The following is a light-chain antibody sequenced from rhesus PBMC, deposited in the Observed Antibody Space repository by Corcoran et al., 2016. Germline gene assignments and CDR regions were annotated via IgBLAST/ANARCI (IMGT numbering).Light chain of an antibody. V-gene: IGKV3-42*02. J-gene: IGKJ2*01. CDR2: DVS. Sequence: ETVMTQSPATLSLSPGERATFSCRASQSVFINLAWYHQRPGKPPKFLIYDVSTRAPGIPGSVSGSGSGAEFTLTISSLEPGDVGLYYCQQYKDWDSFGQGAKGEIK. CDR1: QSVFIN. CDR3: QQYKDWDS.